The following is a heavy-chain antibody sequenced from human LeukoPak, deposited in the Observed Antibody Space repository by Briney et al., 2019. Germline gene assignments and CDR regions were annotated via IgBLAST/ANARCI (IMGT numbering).Heavy chain of an antibody. J-gene: IGHJ4*02. D-gene: IGHD3-10*01. V-gene: IGHV3-48*03. CDR2: ISASGNIV. CDR1: GFTSTIFE. Sequence: GGSLRLSCAASGFTSTIFEMDWFRQAPGRGLEWIAYISASGNIVDYAESVKGRFTISRDNSKSSLYLRMNSLRAEDTAVYYCAALYYIKGTYWGQGTLVTVSS. CDR3: AALYYIKGTY.